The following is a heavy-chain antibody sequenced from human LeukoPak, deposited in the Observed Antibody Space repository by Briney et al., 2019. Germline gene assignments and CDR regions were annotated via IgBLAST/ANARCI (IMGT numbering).Heavy chain of an antibody. CDR3: ARTNPRFFYYMDL. Sequence: GGSLRLSCAGSGFTFSDYYMTWIRQAPGKGLEWVSYISSSGGSIYYVDSAKGRFTVSRDNAKNSLSLQMNSLRAEDTAVYYCARTNPRFFYYMDLWGKGTTVTVSS. CDR2: ISSSGGSI. V-gene: IGHV3-11*01. J-gene: IGHJ6*03. CDR1: GFTFSDYY.